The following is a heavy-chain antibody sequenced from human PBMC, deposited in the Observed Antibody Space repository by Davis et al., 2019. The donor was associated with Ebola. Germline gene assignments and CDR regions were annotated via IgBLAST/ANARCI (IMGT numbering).Heavy chain of an antibody. J-gene: IGHJ4*02. V-gene: IGHV3-53*01. CDR2: FYVDGST. Sequence: GESLKISCAASGFTVSKYYMSWVRQAPGKGLEWVSVFYVDGSTYYADSVQGRFTISRDDSKNTLNLQMNSLGVDDTAVFYCARGDGYNFWDYWGQGTLVTVSS. CDR3: ARGDGYNFWDY. D-gene: IGHD5-24*01. CDR1: GFTVSKYY.